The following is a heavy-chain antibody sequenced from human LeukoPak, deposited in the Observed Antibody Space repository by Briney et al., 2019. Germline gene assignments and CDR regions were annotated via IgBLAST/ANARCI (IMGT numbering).Heavy chain of an antibody. Sequence: SETLSLTCTVSGGSISSGSYYWSWIRQPAGKGLEWIGRIYTSGSTNYNPSLKSRVTISVDTSKNQFSLKLSSVTAADTAVYYCARYVGPYFDYWGQGTLVTVSS. V-gene: IGHV4-61*02. CDR3: ARYVGPYFDY. J-gene: IGHJ4*02. CDR2: IYTSGST. CDR1: GGSISSGSYY. D-gene: IGHD1-26*01.